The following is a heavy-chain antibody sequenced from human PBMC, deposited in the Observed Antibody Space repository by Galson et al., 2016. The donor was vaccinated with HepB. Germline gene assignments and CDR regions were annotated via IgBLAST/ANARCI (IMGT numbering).Heavy chain of an antibody. CDR3: AKANWIPEPGAPGGVVY. J-gene: IGHJ4*02. D-gene: IGHD5-18*01. Sequence: SLRLSCAASGFTFSTYAMSWVRQAPGKGLEWVSAISGSGNRTYFADSVKGRFTISRDNSKNMVYVQMNSLRVEDTAVYYCAKANWIPEPGAPGGVVYWGQGTLVTVSS. CDR1: GFTFSTYA. V-gene: IGHV3-23*01. CDR2: ISGSGNRT.